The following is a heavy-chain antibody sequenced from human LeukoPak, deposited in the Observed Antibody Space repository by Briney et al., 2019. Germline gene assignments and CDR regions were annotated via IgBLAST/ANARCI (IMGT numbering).Heavy chain of an antibody. Sequence: EASVKVSCKASGYTFTGYYMHWVRQAPGQGLEWMGWINPNSGGTNYAQKFQGRVTMTRDTSISTAYMELSRLRSDDTAVYYCARTQGPGPDYYYYMDVWGKGTTVTVSS. J-gene: IGHJ6*03. CDR3: ARTQGPGPDYYYYMDV. V-gene: IGHV1-2*02. CDR1: GYTFTGYY. CDR2: INPNSGGT.